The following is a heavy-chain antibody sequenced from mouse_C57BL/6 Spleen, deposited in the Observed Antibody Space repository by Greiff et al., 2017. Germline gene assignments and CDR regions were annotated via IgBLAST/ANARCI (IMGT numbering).Heavy chain of an antibody. D-gene: IGHD6-1*01. CDR2: IWSGGST. CDR3: AKDWGADYAMDY. CDR1: GFSLTSYG. V-gene: IGHV2-4*01. J-gene: IGHJ4*01. Sequence: QVQLKQSGPGLVQPSQSLSITCTVSGFSLTSYGVHWVRQPPGKGLEWLGVIWSGGSTDYNAAFISRLSSSKDNSKSQVFFKMNSLQADDTAIYYCAKDWGADYAMDYWGQGTSVTVSS.